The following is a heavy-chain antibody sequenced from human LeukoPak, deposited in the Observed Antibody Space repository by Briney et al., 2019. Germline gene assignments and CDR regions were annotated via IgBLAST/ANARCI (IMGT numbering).Heavy chain of an antibody. V-gene: IGHV1-58*02. CDR1: GFSFSSSS. Sequence: SVQVSCKASGFSFSSSSMQWVRQARGQRLEWIGWLAVVVVDTNYAQKFQGRVIITRDMTTSTAYMELNRLRSENTALYYCAAGFGSGYYYYFDYWGQGSLVTVSS. D-gene: IGHD3-22*01. CDR3: AAGFGSGYYYYFDY. J-gene: IGHJ4*02. CDR2: LAVVVVDT.